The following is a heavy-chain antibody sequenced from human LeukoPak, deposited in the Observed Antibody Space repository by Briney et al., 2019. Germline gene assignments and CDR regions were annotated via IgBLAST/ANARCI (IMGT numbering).Heavy chain of an antibody. J-gene: IGHJ4*02. Sequence: GSLRLSCAASGFTFSSYAMSWVRQAPGKGLGWVSAISGSGGSTYYADSVKGRFTISRDNSKNTLYLQMNSLRAEDTAVYYCAKERYSYGYWRYFDYWGQGTLVTVSS. CDR1: GFTFSSYA. V-gene: IGHV3-23*01. D-gene: IGHD5-18*01. CDR3: AKERYSYGYWRYFDY. CDR2: ISGSGGST.